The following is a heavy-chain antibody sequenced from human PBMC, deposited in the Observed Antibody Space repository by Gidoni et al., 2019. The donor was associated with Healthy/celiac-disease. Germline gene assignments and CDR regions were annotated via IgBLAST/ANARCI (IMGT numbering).Heavy chain of an antibody. CDR3: AKDRGTAMVYYYYYYGMDV. D-gene: IGHD5-18*01. CDR1: GFTFSSYA. CDR2: ISGSGGST. Sequence: EVQLVESGGGLVQPGGSLRLSCAASGFTFSSYATSWVRQAPGKGLEWVSAISGSGGSTYYADSVKGRFTISRDNSKNTLYLQMNSLRAEDTAVYYCAKDRGTAMVYYYYYYGMDVWGQGTTVTVSS. J-gene: IGHJ6*02. V-gene: IGHV3-23*04.